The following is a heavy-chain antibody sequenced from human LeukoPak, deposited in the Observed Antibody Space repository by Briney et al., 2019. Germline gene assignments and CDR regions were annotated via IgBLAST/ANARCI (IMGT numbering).Heavy chain of an antibody. V-gene: IGHV4-59*01. CDR2: IFYSGST. D-gene: IGHD3-3*01. Sequence: PSETLSLTCTVSGGSISNDYWSWIRQPPGKGLERIGYIFYSGSTNYNPSLKSRVTMSVDTSKNQFSLRLSSVTAADTAVYYCASRVVWYGIYYFDSWGQGTLVTVSS. J-gene: IGHJ4*02. CDR3: ASRVVWYGIYYFDS. CDR1: GGSISNDY.